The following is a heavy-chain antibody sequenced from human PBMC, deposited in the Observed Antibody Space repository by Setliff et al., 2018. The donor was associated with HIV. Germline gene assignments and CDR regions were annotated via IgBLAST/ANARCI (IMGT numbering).Heavy chain of an antibody. J-gene: IGHJ4*02. D-gene: IGHD3-9*01. CDR2: INPNMGDT. V-gene: IGHV1-2*06. Sequence: ASVKVSCKASGYKFTGHHIQWMRQAPGQGLEWMGRINPNMGDTQYAPKFQGRIIMTRDTSINTVYMELSSLTSDDTALYYCARQDIPTGYYLFDYWGQGTQVTVSS. CDR3: ARQDIPTGYYLFDY. CDR1: GYKFTGHH.